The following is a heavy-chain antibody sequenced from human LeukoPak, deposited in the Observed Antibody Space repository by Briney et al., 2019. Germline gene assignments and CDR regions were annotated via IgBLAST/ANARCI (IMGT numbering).Heavy chain of an antibody. V-gene: IGHV1-2*06. Sequence: ASVKVSCKASGYTFTDSFIHWVRQAPGQGPEWMGRMNANSGVTMYAQTLQYRVTMTRDTSISTAYMELSRLTSDDTALYYCARDLSSTSNWEFDYWGQGTLVTVSS. D-gene: IGHD7-27*01. CDR1: GYTFTDSF. CDR2: MNANSGVT. J-gene: IGHJ4*02. CDR3: ARDLSSTSNWEFDY.